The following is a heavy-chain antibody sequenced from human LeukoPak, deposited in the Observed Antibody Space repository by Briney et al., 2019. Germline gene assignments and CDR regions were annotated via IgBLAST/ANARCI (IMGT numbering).Heavy chain of an antibody. Sequence: SETLSLTCTVSGGSISSYYWSWIRQPPGKGLEWIGYIYYSGSTNYNPSLKSRVTISVDTSKNQFSLKLSSVTAADTAVYYCARHLLGARGDWYFDLWGRGTLVTVSS. D-gene: IGHD3-10*01. CDR2: IYYSGST. CDR3: ARHLLGARGDWYFDL. CDR1: GGSISSYY. V-gene: IGHV4-59*08. J-gene: IGHJ2*01.